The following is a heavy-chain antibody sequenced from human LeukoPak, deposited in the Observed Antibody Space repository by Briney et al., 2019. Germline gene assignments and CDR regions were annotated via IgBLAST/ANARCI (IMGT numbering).Heavy chain of an antibody. CDR1: GFTFSSYA. CDR3: AKDLDSSGWYVYYGMDV. D-gene: IGHD6-19*01. Sequence: GGSLRLSCAASGFTFSSYAMSWVRQAPGKGLEWVSAISGSGGSTYYADSVKGRFTISRDNSKNTLYLQMNSLRAEDTAVYYCAKDLDSSGWYVYYGMDVWGQGTTVTVSS. CDR2: ISGSGGST. J-gene: IGHJ6*02. V-gene: IGHV3-23*01.